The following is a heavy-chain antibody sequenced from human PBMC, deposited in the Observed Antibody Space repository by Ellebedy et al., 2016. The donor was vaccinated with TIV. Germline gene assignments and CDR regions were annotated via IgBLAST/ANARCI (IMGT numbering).Heavy chain of an antibody. D-gene: IGHD3-10*01. J-gene: IGHJ4*02. V-gene: IGHV4-34*01. CDR2: ISQNGST. CDR3: ARVRGFLFPLIDF. CDR1: GWPFSGYY. Sequence: MPGGSLRLSCAVSGWPFSGYYWAWIRQSPEKGLEWIGEISQNGSTRYNPSLESRAPVSVDTSKKQFSLNLASVTAADTAMYFCARVRGFLFPLIDFWGQGTPVSVSS.